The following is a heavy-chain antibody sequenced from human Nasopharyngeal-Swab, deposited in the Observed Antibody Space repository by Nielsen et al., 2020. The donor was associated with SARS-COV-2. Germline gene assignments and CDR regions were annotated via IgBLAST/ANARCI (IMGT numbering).Heavy chain of an antibody. J-gene: IGHJ5*02. CDR2: INHSGST. V-gene: IGHV4-34*01. CDR3: AADSTQRLVLKRTSFDP. D-gene: IGHD6-19*01. Sequence: WIRRPPGKGLGWIGEINHSGSTNYNPSLKSRVTISVDTSKNQFSLKLSSVTAADTAVYYCAADSTQRLVLKRTSFDPWGQGTLVTVSS.